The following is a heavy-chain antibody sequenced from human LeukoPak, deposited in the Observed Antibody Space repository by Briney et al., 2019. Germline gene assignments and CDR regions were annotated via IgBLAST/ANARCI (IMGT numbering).Heavy chain of an antibody. CDR3: ARVPVDTVRGVTVDY. Sequence: GGSLRLSCAASGFTFSSFWMSWVRQAPGKGLEWVAKIKTDGSEKYYVDSVKGRFTISRDNAQNSLSLQMNSLRAEDTAVYYCARVPVDTVRGVTVDYWGQGTLVTVSS. CDR1: GFTFSSFW. J-gene: IGHJ4*02. V-gene: IGHV3-7*01. D-gene: IGHD3-10*01. CDR2: IKTDGSEK.